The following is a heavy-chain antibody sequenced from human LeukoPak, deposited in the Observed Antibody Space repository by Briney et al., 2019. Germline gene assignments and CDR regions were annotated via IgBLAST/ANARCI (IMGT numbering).Heavy chain of an antibody. CDR1: GFTFSSCA. Sequence: PRGSLRLSCAASGFTFSSCAMSWVRQAPGKGLEWVSSLSGVGGGTSYAGSVKGRCTISRDNSRNTLYLQMSSLGAEDTAVYYCAKDSGAYRFFDYWGQGTLVTVSS. J-gene: IGHJ4*02. V-gene: IGHV3-23*01. CDR2: LSGVGGGT. D-gene: IGHD1-26*01. CDR3: AKDSGAYRFFDY.